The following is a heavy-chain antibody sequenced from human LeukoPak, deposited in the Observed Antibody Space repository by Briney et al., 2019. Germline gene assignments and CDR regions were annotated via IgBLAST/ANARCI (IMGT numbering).Heavy chain of an antibody. Sequence: SVKVCCKASGGTFSSYAISWVRQAPGQGLGWMRGIIPIFGTANYAQKFQGRVTITADESTSTAYMELSSLRSEDTAVYYCARPTEASGSYYKGRYYFDYWGQGTLVTVSS. CDR3: ARPTEASGSYYKGRYYFDY. V-gene: IGHV1-69*13. CDR2: IIPIFGTA. D-gene: IGHD3-10*01. J-gene: IGHJ4*02. CDR1: GGTFSSYA.